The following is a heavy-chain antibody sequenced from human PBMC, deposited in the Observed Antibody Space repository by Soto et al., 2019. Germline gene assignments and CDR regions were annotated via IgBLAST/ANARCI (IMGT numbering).Heavy chain of an antibody. Sequence: GGSLRLSCAASGFTFSGSAMHWVRQASGKGLEWVGRARNRANGYTTEYAASVRGRFTISRDDSRTSVYLQMNSLKTDDPALYYFTRTYCTRRTCDAGDFESWGKGTRVTVPS. CDR3: TRTYCTRRTCDAGDFES. V-gene: IGHV3-73*01. CDR1: GFTFSGSA. CDR2: ARNRANGYTT. D-gene: IGHD2-8*01. J-gene: IGHJ4*02.